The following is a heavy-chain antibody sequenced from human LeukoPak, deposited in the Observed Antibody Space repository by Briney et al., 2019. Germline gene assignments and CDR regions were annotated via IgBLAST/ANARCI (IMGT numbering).Heavy chain of an antibody. Sequence: GGSVRLSCAASGFTFSSYSMTWVRQAPGQGLEWVSYISSSSSTIYYADSVKGRFTISRDNAKNSLYLQMNSPRAEDTAVYYCARGIVGATTGLDYWGQGTLGTVSS. CDR1: GFTFSSYS. D-gene: IGHD1-26*01. CDR2: ISSSSSTI. J-gene: IGHJ4*02. V-gene: IGHV3-48*01. CDR3: ARGIVGATTGLDY.